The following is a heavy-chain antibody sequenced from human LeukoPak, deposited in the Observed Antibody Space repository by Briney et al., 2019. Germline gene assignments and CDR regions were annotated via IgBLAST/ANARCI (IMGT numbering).Heavy chain of an antibody. J-gene: IGHJ4*02. CDR3: ARGVAARLYY. CDR2: IYYSGST. V-gene: IGHV4-59*01. CDR1: GGSISSYY. D-gene: IGHD6-6*01. Sequence: TSETLSLTCTVSGGSISSYYWSWIRQPPGKGLEWIGYIYYSGSTNYNPSLKSRVTISVDTSKNQFSLKLSSVTAADTAVYYCARGVAARLYYWGQGTLVTVSS.